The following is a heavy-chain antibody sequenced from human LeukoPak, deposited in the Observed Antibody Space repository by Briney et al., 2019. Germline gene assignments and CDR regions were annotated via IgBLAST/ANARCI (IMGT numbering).Heavy chain of an antibody. Sequence: WIAYIYYSGSTNYNPSLKSRVTMSVDTSKNQFSLELSSVTAADTAVYYCARMGVVGNPFDYWGQGTLVTVSS. CDR3: ARMGVVGNPFDY. D-gene: IGHD4-23*01. CDR2: IYYSGST. V-gene: IGHV4-59*01. J-gene: IGHJ4*02.